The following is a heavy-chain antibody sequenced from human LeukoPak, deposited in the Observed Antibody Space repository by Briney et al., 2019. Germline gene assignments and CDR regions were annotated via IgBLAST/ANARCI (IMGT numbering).Heavy chain of an antibody. D-gene: IGHD3-22*01. CDR1: GYTFTGYY. V-gene: IGHV1-2*02. CDR3: ARQHAFFDYDDSSGYYMN. Sequence: ASVKVSCKASGYTFTGYYIHWVRQAPGQGLEWMGWINPNSGGTNYAQKFQGRVTMTRDTSISTAYMELSRLRSDDTAVYYCARQHAFFDYDDSSGYYMNWGQGTLVTVSS. CDR2: INPNSGGT. J-gene: IGHJ4*02.